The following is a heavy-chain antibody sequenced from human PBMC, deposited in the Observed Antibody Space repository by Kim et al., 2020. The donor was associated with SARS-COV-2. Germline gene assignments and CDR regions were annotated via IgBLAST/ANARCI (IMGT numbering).Heavy chain of an antibody. V-gene: IGHV3-30*04. CDR3: ARDPEAGGGGPFDY. Sequence: GGSLRLSCAASGFTFSSYAMHWVRQAPGKGLEWVAVISYDGSNKYYADSLKGRFTISRDNSKNTLYLQMNSLRAEDTAVYYCARDPEAGGGGPFDYWGQGTLVTVSS. CDR1: GFTFSSYA. CDR2: ISYDGSNK. D-gene: IGHD2-8*02. J-gene: IGHJ4*02.